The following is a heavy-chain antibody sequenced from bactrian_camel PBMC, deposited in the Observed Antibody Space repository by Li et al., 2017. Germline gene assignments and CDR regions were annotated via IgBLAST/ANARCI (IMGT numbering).Heavy chain of an antibody. Sequence: VQLVESWGGSVQAGGSRRLSCVALGHTYTMAWFRQGPGKEREGVATVDEDGNIAYADSVKGRFTISQDNAKNTLYLQMNSLKPEDTALYYCVADPSVFPVCVIAVMRTDYRGQGTQVTVS. CDR1: GHTYT. D-gene: IGHD4*01. V-gene: IGHV3S53*01. CDR2: VDEDGNI. CDR3: VADPSVFPVCVIAVMRTDY. J-gene: IGHJ4*01.